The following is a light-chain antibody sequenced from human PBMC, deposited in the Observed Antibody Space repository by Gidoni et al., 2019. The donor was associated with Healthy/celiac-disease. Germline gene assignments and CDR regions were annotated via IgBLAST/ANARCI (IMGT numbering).Light chain of an antibody. V-gene: IGKV1-39*01. CDR2: ASS. J-gene: IGKJ1*01. CDR1: QSISNY. Sequence: DIQMTQSPSSLSASVGDRVTITCRASQSISNYLNLYQQKPGKAPELLIYASSSLQSGVPSRFSGSGSGTDFTLTISSLQPEDVATYYCQQSYSTRWTFGQGTKVEIK. CDR3: QQSYSTRWT.